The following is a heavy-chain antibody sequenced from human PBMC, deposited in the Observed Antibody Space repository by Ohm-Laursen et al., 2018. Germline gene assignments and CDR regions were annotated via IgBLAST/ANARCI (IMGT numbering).Heavy chain of an antibody. J-gene: IGHJ4*02. CDR2: ISSNSGSI. CDR1: PLSFSGDT. D-gene: IGHD1-14*01. Sequence: SLRLSCAASPLSFSGDTMNWVRQAPGKGLEWISSISSNSGSIYYADSVKGRFTISRDNAKNSLYLQMNSLRAEDTAVYYCARGLTGDYWGQGTLVTVSS. V-gene: IGHV3-48*01. CDR3: ARGLTGDY.